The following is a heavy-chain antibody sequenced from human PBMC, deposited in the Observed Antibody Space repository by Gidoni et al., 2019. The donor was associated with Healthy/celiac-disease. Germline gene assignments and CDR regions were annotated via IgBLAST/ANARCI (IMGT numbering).Heavy chain of an antibody. CDR2: ISAYNGNT. D-gene: IGHD3-3*01. V-gene: IGHV1-18*01. Sequence: QVQLVQSGAEVTKPGASVKVSCKPSGYTFTSYGISWVRQAPGQGLEWMGWISAYNGNTNYAQRLQGRVTMTTDTSTSTAYMELRSLRSDDTAVYYCARTRFLEWSYVEFDPWGQGTLVTVSS. CDR1: GYTFTSYG. CDR3: ARTRFLEWSYVEFDP. J-gene: IGHJ5*02.